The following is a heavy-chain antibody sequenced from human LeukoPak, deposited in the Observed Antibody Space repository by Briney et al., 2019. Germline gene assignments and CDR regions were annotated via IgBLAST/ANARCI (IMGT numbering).Heavy chain of an antibody. CDR2: IYYTGTT. V-gene: IGHV4-59*03. Sequence: PSETLSLTCIVSGGSISTYYWSWIRQPPGKGLEWIGYIYYTGTTNYNPSLKSPVTISLDPPKNQFSLRLSSVTAAHTAVYYCAKVQADSGRFFFDFWGQGTLVTVSS. J-gene: IGHJ4*02. CDR3: AKVQADSGRFFFDF. D-gene: IGHD1-26*01. CDR1: GGSISTYY.